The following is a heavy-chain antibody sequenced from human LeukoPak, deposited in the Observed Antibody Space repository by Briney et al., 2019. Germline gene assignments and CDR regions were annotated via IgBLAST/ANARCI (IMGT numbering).Heavy chain of an antibody. CDR2: MNPNSGNT. CDR3: ARGRYCSSTSCYTLDY. D-gene: IGHD2-2*02. V-gene: IGHV1-8*03. CDR1: EGTFSSYA. Sequence: GASVKVSCKASEGTFSSYAISWVRQAPGQGLEWMGWMNPNSGNTGYAQKFQGRVTITRNTSISTAYMELSSLRSEDTAVYYCARGRYCSSTSCYTLDYWGQGTLVTVSS. J-gene: IGHJ4*02.